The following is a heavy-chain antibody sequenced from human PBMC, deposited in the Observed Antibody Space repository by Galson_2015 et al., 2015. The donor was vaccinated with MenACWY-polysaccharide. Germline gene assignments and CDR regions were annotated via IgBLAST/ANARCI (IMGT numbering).Heavy chain of an antibody. CDR3: AKYSVLGYLNYRIDY. D-gene: IGHD4-11*01. V-gene: IGHV3-23*01. CDR2: ISARGSST. J-gene: IGHJ4*02. Sequence: SLRLSCAASGFTLSSYAMSWVRQAPGKGLEWVSSISARGSSTYYADSVKGRLTISRDNSKNTLYLHMNSLRAEDTAVYYCAKYSVLGYLNYRIDYWGQGTLVTVSS. CDR1: GFTLSSYA.